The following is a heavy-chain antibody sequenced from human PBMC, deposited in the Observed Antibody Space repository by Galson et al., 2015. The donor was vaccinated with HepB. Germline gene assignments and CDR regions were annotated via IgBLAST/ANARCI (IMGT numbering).Heavy chain of an antibody. CDR3: ARRRHGDYGYFYMDV. V-gene: IGHV4-59*01. D-gene: IGHD4-17*01. J-gene: IGHJ6*03. CDR2: IYYSGST. Sequence: SETLSLTCTVSGGSISSYYWSWIRQPPGKGLEWIGYIYYSGSTNYNPSLKSRVTISVDTSKNQFSLTLSSVSAADTAVYYCARRRHGDYGYFYMDVWGKGTTVTVSS. CDR1: GGSISSYY.